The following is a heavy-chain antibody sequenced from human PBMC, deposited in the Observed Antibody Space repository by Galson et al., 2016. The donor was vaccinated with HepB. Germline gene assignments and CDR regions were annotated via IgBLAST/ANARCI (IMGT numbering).Heavy chain of an antibody. CDR2: ISWNSGSI. Sequence: SLRLSCAASGFTFNDYAMHWVRQAPGKGLEWVSGISWNSGSIGYADSVKGRFTISRDNAKNSLYLQMNSLRAEDTALYYCAKDTGGGYRYGNYDYWGQGTLVTVSS. D-gene: IGHD5-18*01. V-gene: IGHV3-9*01. J-gene: IGHJ4*02. CDR1: GFTFNDYA. CDR3: AKDTGGGYRYGNYDY.